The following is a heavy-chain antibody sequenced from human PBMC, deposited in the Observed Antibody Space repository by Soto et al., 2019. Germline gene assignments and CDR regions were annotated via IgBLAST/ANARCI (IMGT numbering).Heavy chain of an antibody. V-gene: IGHV1-2*04. CDR2: INPNSGGT. CDR3: ARGGPAWTVTTNWFDP. J-gene: IGHJ5*02. CDR1: GYTFTGYY. D-gene: IGHD4-17*01. Sequence: ASVKGSCKSSGYTFTGYYMHWVRQAPGQGLEWMGWINPNSGGTNYAQKFQGWVTMTRDTSISTAYMELSRLRSEDTAVYYCARGGPAWTVTTNWFDPWGQGTLVTVS.